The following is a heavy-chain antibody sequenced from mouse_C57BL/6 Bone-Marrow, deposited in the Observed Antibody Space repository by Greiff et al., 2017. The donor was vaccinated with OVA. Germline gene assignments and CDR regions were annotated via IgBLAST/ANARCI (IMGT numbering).Heavy chain of an antibody. J-gene: IGHJ4*01. Sequence: QVQLQQPGAELVRPGASVTLSCKASGYTFTDYEMHWVKQTPVHGLEWIGAIDPESGGTAYNQKFKGKATLTADKSSSTAYMELRSLTSEDAAVDYCTRGYSNYYAIDYWGQGTSVTVSS. CDR3: TRGYSNYYAIDY. CDR1: GYTFTDYE. V-gene: IGHV1-15*01. CDR2: IDPESGGT. D-gene: IGHD2-5*01.